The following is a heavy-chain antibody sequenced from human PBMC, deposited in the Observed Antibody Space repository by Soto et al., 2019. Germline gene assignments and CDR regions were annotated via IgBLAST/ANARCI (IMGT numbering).Heavy chain of an antibody. J-gene: IGHJ4*02. V-gene: IGHV1-18*01. CDR2: ISAYNGNT. Sequence: ASVKVSCKASGYTFTNYGISWVRQAPGQGLEWMGWISAYNGNTNYAQKLQGRVTMTTDTSTSTAYMELRSLRSDDTAVYYCARTPAITYYYDSSGYYYADYWGQGTLVTVS. D-gene: IGHD3-22*01. CDR1: GYTFTNYG. CDR3: ARTPAITYYYDSSGYYYADY.